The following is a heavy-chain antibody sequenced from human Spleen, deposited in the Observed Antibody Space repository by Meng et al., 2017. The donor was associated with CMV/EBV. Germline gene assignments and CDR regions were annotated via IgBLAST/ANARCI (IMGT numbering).Heavy chain of an antibody. J-gene: IGHJ5*02. D-gene: IGHD2-21*01. CDR1: GFTFRNYW. CDR3: SRASGSYSNWFDP. Sequence: GESLKISCAASGFTFRNYWMHWVRQVPGKGLMWVSRINGDGRRTTYADSVKGRFTISRDNAKNTLYLQINSLRAEDTAVYYCSRASGSYSNWFDPWGQGTLVTVSS. CDR2: INGDGRRT. V-gene: IGHV3-74*01.